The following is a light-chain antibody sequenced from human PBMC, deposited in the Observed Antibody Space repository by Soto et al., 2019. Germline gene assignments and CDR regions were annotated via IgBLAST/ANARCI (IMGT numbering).Light chain of an antibody. Sequence: EIVMTQSPATLSVSPGERATLSCRASQSVSSDLAWYHQKPGQAPRLLLYGASTRTTGIPARFSGSGSGTEFTLTINRLQSEDFAVYYCQQYNTWPRTFGQGTKVEIK. J-gene: IGKJ1*01. CDR3: QQYNTWPRT. V-gene: IGKV3-15*01. CDR1: QSVSSD. CDR2: GAS.